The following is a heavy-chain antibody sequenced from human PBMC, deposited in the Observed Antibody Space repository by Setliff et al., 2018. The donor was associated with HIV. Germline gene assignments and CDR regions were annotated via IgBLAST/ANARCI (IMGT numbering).Heavy chain of an antibody. D-gene: IGHD4-17*01. J-gene: IGHJ5*02. CDR3: ARALYGEYGGDLNWLDP. V-gene: IGHV7-4-1*04. CDR2: INTNTGNP. CDR1: GYIFSSYA. Sequence: ASVKVSCKASGYIFSSYAINWVRQAPGQGLEWMGWINTNTGNPTYAQGFTGRFVFSLDTSVNMAYLQISGLKADDTAVYYCARALYGEYGGDLNWLDPWGQGTLVTVSS.